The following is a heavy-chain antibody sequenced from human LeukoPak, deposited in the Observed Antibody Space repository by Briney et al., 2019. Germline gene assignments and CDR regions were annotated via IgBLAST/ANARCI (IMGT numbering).Heavy chain of an antibody. D-gene: IGHD4-17*01. V-gene: IGHV3-23*01. CDR3: AKALLYGDGGQWYIDH. J-gene: IGHJ4*02. CDR1: GFTFSSYA. CDR2: VTSGGTT. Sequence: GGSLRLSCAASGFTFSSYALRWVRHAPRQGLEWVSTVTSGGTTYYADSVKGRFTISRDNSKNTLYLQMNSLRVDDTAVYYCAKALLYGDGGQWYIDHWGQGTLVTVSS.